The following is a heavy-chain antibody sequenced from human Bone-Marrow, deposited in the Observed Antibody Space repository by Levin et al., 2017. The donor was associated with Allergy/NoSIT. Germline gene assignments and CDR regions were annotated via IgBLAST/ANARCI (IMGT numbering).Heavy chain of an antibody. CDR3: ARTVASPSPVFEY. V-gene: IGHV3-11*01. J-gene: IGHJ4*02. Sequence: SCAASGFTFSDYYMSWIRQAPGKGLELISYISSGGTTKYYPDSMKGRFTISRDNAKNSLYLQIHSLRAEDTAVYFCARTVASPSPVFEYWGQGTLVTVSS. CDR2: ISSGGTTK. CDR1: GFTFSDYY. D-gene: IGHD4-11*01.